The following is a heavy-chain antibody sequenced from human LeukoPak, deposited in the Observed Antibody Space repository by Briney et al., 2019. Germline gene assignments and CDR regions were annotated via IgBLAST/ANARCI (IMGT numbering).Heavy chain of an antibody. D-gene: IGHD2-2*01. CDR2: ISAYNGNT. V-gene: IGHV1-18*04. J-gene: IGHJ5*02. CDR3: ARVYCSSTSCYGYLWFDP. Sequence: GASVKVSCEASGYTFTGYYMHWVRQAPGQGLEWMGWISAYNGNTNYAQKLQGRVTMTTDTSTSTAYMELRSLRSDDTAVYYCARVYCSSTSCYGYLWFDPWGQGTLVTVSS. CDR1: GYTFTGYY.